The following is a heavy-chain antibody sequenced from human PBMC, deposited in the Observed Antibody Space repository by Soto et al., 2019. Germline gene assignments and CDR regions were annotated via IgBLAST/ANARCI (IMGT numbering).Heavy chain of an antibody. D-gene: IGHD3-3*01. CDR1: GFTFDDYA. Sequence: GGSLRLSCVASGFTFDDYAMHWVRQIPGKGLQWVSGISWSTSSIGYGASLRGRFLISRDNANNSLYLQMNGLRPEDTALYYCGKASSSNSWSPIDYWGQGTMVTVSS. CDR2: ISWSTSSI. J-gene: IGHJ4*02. CDR3: GKASSSNSWSPIDY. V-gene: IGHV3-9*01.